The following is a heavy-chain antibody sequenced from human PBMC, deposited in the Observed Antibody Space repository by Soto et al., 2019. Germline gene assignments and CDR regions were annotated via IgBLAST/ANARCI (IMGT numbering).Heavy chain of an antibody. Sequence: GGSLRLSCSASGFTFSRSDLHWVRQAPGKGLEWVGRVRSKIHNYATSFADSVRGRFTISGNDSDNTVSLEMSGLKSEDTALYYCSRHEEGRRMVFYGMDVWGQGTTVTVSS. CDR2: VRSKIHNYAT. CDR1: GFTFSRSD. CDR3: SRHEEGRRMVFYGMDV. D-gene: IGHD2-8*01. V-gene: IGHV3-73*01. J-gene: IGHJ6*02.